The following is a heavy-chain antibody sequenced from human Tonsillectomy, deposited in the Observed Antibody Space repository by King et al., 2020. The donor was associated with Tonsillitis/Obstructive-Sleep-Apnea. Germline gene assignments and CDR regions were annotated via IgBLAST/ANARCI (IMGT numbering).Heavy chain of an antibody. J-gene: IGHJ4*02. Sequence: QLQESGPGLLKPSQTLSLTCTVSSGSISSGGYYWSWIRQHPGKGLGWIGYMYYIGSTYYNPSLKSRVTISVDTSKNQFSLKLGSVTAADTAVYYCARGESPYYFDYWGQGTLVTVSS. V-gene: IGHV4-31*03. CDR2: MYYIGST. CDR1: SGSISSGGYY. CDR3: ARGESPYYFDY.